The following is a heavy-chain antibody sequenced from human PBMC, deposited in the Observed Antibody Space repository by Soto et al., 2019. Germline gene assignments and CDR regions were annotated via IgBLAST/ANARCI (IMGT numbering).Heavy chain of an antibody. CDR1: GGSFSGYY. V-gene: IGHV4-34*01. CDR3: ARGRRGVLDY. D-gene: IGHD2-8*02. J-gene: IGHJ4*02. Sequence: QVQLQQWGAGLLKPSETLSLTCAVYGGSFSGYYWSWIRQPPGKGPEWIGEINHSGSTNYNPSLKSRVTISVDTSKNQFSLKLSSVTAADTAVYYCARGRRGVLDYWGQGTLVTVSS. CDR2: INHSGST.